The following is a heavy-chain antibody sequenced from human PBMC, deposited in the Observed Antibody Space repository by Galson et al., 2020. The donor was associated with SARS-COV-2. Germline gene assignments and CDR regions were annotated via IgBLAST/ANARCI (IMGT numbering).Heavy chain of an antibody. J-gene: IGHJ3*02. V-gene: IGHV2-70*11. CDR3: ERIVSRTVADTGRRGAFDI. CDR1: GFSLSSRGMC. D-gene: IGHD6-19*01. Sequence: ESGPTLVKPTQTLTLTCTFSGFSLSSRGMCVSWIRQPPGKALEWLARIDWDNNKYYNTSLKTRLTISKDTSKNQVVLTMTNMDPVDTATYYCERIVSRTVADTGRRGAFDIWGQGTMVTVSS. CDR2: IDWDNNK.